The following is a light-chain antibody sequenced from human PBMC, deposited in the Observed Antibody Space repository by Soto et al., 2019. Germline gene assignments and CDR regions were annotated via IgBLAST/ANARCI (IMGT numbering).Light chain of an antibody. J-gene: IGLJ7*01. Sequence: QSALAQPASVSGSPGQSITISCTATSVDVGGYSYVSWYQLHPGKAPKLIIYEVNKRPSGISNRFSGSKSANTASLTISGLQAEDEADYYCSSYTRSSTLVFGGGTQLTVL. V-gene: IGLV2-14*01. CDR3: SSYTRSSTLV. CDR1: SVDVGGYSY. CDR2: EVN.